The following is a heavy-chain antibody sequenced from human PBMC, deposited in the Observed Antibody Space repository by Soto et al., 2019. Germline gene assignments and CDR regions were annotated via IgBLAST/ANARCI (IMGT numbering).Heavy chain of an antibody. CDR3: ARAVYGDYESYYGMEV. J-gene: IGHJ6*02. V-gene: IGHV3-33*01. CDR2: IGYAGSNK. D-gene: IGHD4-17*01. Sequence: QVHLAESGGVVVQPGSSLRLSCAASGFTFGSYGMHWVRRAPGKGLEWVAVIGYAGSNKYYADYVKGRFTNSRDNSKNARFLQMNSLRGEHTAVYYCARAVYGDYESYYGMEVWGQGPTVTVSS. CDR1: GFTFGSYG.